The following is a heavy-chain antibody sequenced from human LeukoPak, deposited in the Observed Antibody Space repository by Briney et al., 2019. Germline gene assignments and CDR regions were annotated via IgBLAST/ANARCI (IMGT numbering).Heavy chain of an antibody. J-gene: IGHJ6*03. CDR1: GGSISTYY. Sequence: SETLSLTCTVSGGSISTYYWSWIQQPAGKGLEWIGRIYTSGTTNYNPSLKSRVTISVDKSKDQFSLKLSSVTAADTAVYYCAREARLAADGKDLYYYYYHMDVWGQGTTVTVSS. CDR3: AREARLAADGKDLYYYYYHMDV. CDR2: IYTSGTT. D-gene: IGHD6-13*01. V-gene: IGHV4-4*07.